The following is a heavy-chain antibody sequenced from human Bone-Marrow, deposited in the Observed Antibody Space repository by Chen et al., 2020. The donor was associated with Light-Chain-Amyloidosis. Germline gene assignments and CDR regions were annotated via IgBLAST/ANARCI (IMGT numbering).Heavy chain of an antibody. CDR1: GFIYSNYW. D-gene: IGHD6-19*01. J-gene: IGHJ4*02. Sequence: EVQLEESGGGLVQPGGSLRIHCAASGFIYSNYWMSWVRQAPGKGLEWVANIKQDGSEVYYVDSVKGRFTVSRDNAKNSLYLQMNSLRVEDTAVYFCARGYGGWFDYFDYWGQGTLVTVSS. V-gene: IGHV3-7*01. CDR2: IKQDGSEV. CDR3: ARGYGGWFDYFDY.